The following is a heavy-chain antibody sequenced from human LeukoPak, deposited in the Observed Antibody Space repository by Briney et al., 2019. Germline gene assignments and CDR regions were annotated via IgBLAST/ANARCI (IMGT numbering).Heavy chain of an antibody. CDR2: FDPEDGET. CDR1: GYTLTKLS. J-gene: IGHJ4*02. CDR3: ATEAIRYYSDSSGYYFDY. Sequence: ASVKVSCKVSGYTLTKLSMHWVRQAPGKGLGWGGRFDPEDGETIYAQKFQGRVTMTEDTSTDTAYMELSSLRSADTAVYYCATEAIRYYSDSSGYYFDYCGQGTLVTVSS. V-gene: IGHV1-24*01. D-gene: IGHD3-22*01.